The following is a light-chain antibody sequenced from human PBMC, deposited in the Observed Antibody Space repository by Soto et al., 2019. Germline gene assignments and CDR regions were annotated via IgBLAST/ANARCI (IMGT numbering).Light chain of an antibody. V-gene: IGKV3-15*01. CDR3: QQSNSWPRT. Sequence: EIVMTQSPATLSVSPGERATLSCRASQSVGSNLAWYQQKPGQAPRLLIYLASTRATGIPARFSGSGSGTEFSLTISSLQSEDFAVYYCQQSNSWPRTFGQGTKVDIK. CDR2: LAS. J-gene: IGKJ1*01. CDR1: QSVGSN.